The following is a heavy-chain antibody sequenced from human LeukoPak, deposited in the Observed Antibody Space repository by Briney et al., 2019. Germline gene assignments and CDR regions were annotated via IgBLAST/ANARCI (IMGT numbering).Heavy chain of an antibody. CDR2: ISGTGSTI. V-gene: IGHV3-48*01. D-gene: IGHD2-15*01. CDR3: AKDRYVVAN. CDR1: GFTFSSYW. Sequence: GGSLRLSCAASGFTFSSYWMSWVRQAPGKGLEWISYISGTGSTIYYADSVKGRFTISRDNANNSLYLQMNCLRAEDTAVYYCAKDRYVVANWGHGTLVTVSS. J-gene: IGHJ4*01.